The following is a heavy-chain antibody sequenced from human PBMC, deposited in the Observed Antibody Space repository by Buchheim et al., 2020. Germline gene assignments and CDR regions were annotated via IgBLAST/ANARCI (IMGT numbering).Heavy chain of an antibody. CDR1: GFTFSSYA. J-gene: IGHJ4*02. Sequence: EVQLLESGGGLVQPGGSLRLSCAASGFTFSSYAMSWVRQAPGKGLEWVSAISGSGGSTYYADSVKGRFTISRDNSKNTLYLQMNSLRAEDTAVYYCAKVSADYVWGSYRYTFVADWGQGTL. D-gene: IGHD3-16*02. CDR2: ISGSGGST. CDR3: AKVSADYVWGSYRYTFVAD. V-gene: IGHV3-23*01.